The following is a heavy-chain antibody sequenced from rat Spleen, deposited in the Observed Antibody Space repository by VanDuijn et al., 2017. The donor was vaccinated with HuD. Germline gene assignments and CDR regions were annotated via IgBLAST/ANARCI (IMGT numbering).Heavy chain of an antibody. V-gene: IGHV5S23*01. D-gene: IGHD4-3*01. CDR2: VSTGGGNT. CDR3: VRQDTSGYSNWFTY. J-gene: IGHJ3*01. CDR1: GFTFSNYD. Sequence: EVQLVESGGDLVQPGRSLKLSCAASGFTFSNYDMASVRQDSTKGLEWVGSVSTGGGNTYYRNSVQGRFTVSRDNAKSTLYLQMYSLRSEDTATFYCVRQDTSGYSNWFTYWGQGTLVTVSS.